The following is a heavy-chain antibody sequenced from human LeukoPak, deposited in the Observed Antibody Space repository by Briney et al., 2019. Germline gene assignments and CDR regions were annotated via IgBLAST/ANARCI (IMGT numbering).Heavy chain of an antibody. CDR3: ARQGYGSGSYYNGLDY. Sequence: PSETLSLTCTVSGGSISSYYWSWIRQPPGKGLEWIGYIYYSGSTNYNPSLKSRVTISVDTSKNQFSLKLTSVTAADTAVYYCARQGYGSGSYYNGLDYWGQGTLVTVSS. D-gene: IGHD3-10*01. CDR2: IYYSGST. J-gene: IGHJ4*02. CDR1: GGSISSYY. V-gene: IGHV4-59*01.